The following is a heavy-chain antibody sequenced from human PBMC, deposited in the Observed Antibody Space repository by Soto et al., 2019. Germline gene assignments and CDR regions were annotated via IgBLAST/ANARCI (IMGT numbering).Heavy chain of an antibody. Sequence: PGKSLKISCRGSGYSFTSYWIGWVRQMPGKGLEWMGIIYPGGSDTRYSPSFQGQVTISADKSISTAYLQWSSLKASDTAMYYCARHSNYAGNAHYYYYYGMDVWGQGTTVTVSS. CDR2: IYPGGSDT. J-gene: IGHJ6*02. D-gene: IGHD4-4*01. CDR1: GYSFTSYW. V-gene: IGHV5-51*03. CDR3: ARHSNYAGNAHYYYYYGMDV.